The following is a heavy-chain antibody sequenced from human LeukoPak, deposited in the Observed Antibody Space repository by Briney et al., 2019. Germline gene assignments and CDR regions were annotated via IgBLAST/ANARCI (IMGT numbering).Heavy chain of an antibody. CDR2: LLYSGST. CDR3: ARGAYSTYLSVGY. J-gene: IGHJ4*02. D-gene: IGHD4-11*01. V-gene: IGHV4-59*01. CDR1: GGSIPSYY. Sequence: PSETLSLTCAISGGSIPSYYWSWIRQTPGKGLEWIGYLLYSGSTSYNPSLKGRVTMSIDTSKNQFSLKLRSVTAADTAVYYCARGAYSTYLSVGYWGQGILVTVSS.